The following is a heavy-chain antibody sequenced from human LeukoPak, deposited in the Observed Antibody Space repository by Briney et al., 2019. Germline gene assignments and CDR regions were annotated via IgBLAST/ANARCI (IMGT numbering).Heavy chain of an antibody. D-gene: IGHD4-17*01. CDR2: INQDENEK. V-gene: IGHV3-7*01. CDR1: GFTFSSYW. Sequence: GGSLRLSCAASGFTFSSYWMSWVRQAPGKGPEWVANINQDENEKYYVDSLKGRFTISRDNTKNSLYLQMNSLRAEDTAVYYCVRMGRYGDYDYWGQGTLVTVSS. J-gene: IGHJ4*02. CDR3: VRMGRYGDYDY.